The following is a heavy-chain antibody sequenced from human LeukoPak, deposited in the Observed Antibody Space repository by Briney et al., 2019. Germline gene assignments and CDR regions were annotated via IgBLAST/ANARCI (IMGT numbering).Heavy chain of an antibody. CDR3: ATETNGRHYDC. CDR2: IGPTGSDR. V-gene: IGHV3-21*06. J-gene: IGHJ4*02. D-gene: IGHD1-14*01. Sequence: GGSLRLSCAASGLTFSTSGFNWVRQAPGKGLEWVASIGPTGSDRYHADSIKGRFTISRDNANNFLYLQVNSLRAEDTAVYYCATETNGRHYDCWGQGTLLTVSS. CDR1: GLTFSTSG.